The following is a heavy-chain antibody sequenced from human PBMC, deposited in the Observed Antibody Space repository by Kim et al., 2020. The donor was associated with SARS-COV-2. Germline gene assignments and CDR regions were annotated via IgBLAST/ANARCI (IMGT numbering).Heavy chain of an antibody. CDR3: ARDSISLYGMDV. J-gene: IGHJ6*02. Sequence: SVKVSCKASGGTFSNYAISWVRQAPGQGPEWMGRIIPMLGIPNYAQRFQGRVTITADKSTSTAYMELSSLRFEDTAVYYCARDSISLYGMDVWGQGTTVTVSS. V-gene: IGHV1-69*04. CDR2: IIPMLGIP. CDR1: GGTFSNYA. D-gene: IGHD2-2*01.